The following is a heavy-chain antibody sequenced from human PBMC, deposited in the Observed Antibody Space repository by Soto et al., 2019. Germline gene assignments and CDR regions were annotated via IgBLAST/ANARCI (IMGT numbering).Heavy chain of an antibody. Sequence: SETLSLTCNVSGGAISTSRSYWAWIRQPPGKGLEWLANIFYSGSTYYNPSLASRVTVSVDTSKNEFSLKLRSVTAADTAVYYCARQPTTGDTDLWFDPWGQGTLVTVSS. CDR1: GGAISTSRSY. CDR2: IFYSGST. CDR3: ARQPTTGDTDLWFDP. V-gene: IGHV4-39*01. D-gene: IGHD2-21*01. J-gene: IGHJ5*02.